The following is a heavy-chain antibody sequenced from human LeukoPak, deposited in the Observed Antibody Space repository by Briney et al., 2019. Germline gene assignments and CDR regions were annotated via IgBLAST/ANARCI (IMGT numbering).Heavy chain of an antibody. Sequence: GGSLRLSCAASGFTFSNFAMSWVRQAPGKGLEWVSGLSGSGGSTYYADSVKGRFTISRDNSKNTLYLQMNSLRADDTAVYYCASDYSSGWYDYWGQGTLVTVSS. CDR3: ASDYSSGWYDY. V-gene: IGHV3-23*01. J-gene: IGHJ4*02. D-gene: IGHD6-19*01. CDR2: LSGSGGST. CDR1: GFTFSNFA.